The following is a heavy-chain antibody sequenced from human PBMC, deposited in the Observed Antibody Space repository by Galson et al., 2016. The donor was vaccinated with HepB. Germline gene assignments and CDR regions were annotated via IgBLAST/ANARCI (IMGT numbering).Heavy chain of an antibody. CDR2: VSAYNGDT. V-gene: IGHV1-18*01. Sequence: SVKVSCKASGYTFSAYHIIWVRQAPGQGLEWMGWVSAYNGDTDSAQKFQGRVTMTTDTATNTAFMEMRDLTSDDSAVYYCARGRQGSSRSGRGFYGDHWGQGTLVTVSS. J-gene: IGHJ4*02. CDR3: ARGRQGSSRSGRGFYGDH. CDR1: GYTFSAYH. D-gene: IGHD6-13*01.